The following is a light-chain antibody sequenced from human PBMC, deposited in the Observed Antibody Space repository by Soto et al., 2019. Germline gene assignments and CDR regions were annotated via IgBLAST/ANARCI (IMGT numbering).Light chain of an antibody. CDR3: QQYDSSPRT. CDR2: GAS. J-gene: IGKJ1*01. Sequence: EIVLTQSPGTLSLSPGERATLSCRASQSVNSNYLAWYQQKPGQSPRVLMYGASSRATGIPDRFSRSGSGTDFTRTISRLEPEEFEVYYCQQYDSSPRTFGQGTKLEIK. V-gene: IGKV3-20*01. CDR1: QSVNSNY.